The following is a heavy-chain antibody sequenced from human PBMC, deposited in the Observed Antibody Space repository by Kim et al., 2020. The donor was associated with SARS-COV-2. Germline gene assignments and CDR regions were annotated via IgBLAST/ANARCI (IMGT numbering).Heavy chain of an antibody. CDR1: GYTLTELS. CDR2: FDPEDGET. CDR3: ATGAAVAAAYYYYYGRDV. V-gene: IGHV1-24*01. D-gene: IGHD6-19*01. J-gene: IGHJ6*02. Sequence: ASVKVSCKVSGYTLTELSMHWVRQAPGKGLEWMGGFDPEDGETIYAQKFQGRVTMTEDTSTDTAYMELSSLRSEDTAAYYCATGAAVAAAYYYYYGRDVWGQGTTVTVSS.